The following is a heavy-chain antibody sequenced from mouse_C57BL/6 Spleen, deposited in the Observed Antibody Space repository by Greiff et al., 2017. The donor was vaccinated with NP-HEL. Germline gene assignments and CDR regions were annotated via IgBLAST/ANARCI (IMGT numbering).Heavy chain of an antibody. Sequence: QVQLQQSGPELVKPGASVKISCKASGYAFSSSWMNWVKQRPGKGLEWIGRIYPGDGDTNYNGKFKGKATLTADKSSSTAYMQLSSLTSEDSAVYFCTRRGVVDFDYWGKGTTLTVSS. CDR1: GYAFSSSW. D-gene: IGHD1-1*01. J-gene: IGHJ2*01. CDR2: IYPGDGDT. V-gene: IGHV1-82*01. CDR3: TRRGVVDFDY.